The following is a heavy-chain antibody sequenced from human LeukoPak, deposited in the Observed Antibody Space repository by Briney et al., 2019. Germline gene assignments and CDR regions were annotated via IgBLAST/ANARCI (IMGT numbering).Heavy chain of an antibody. CDR1: GFTFSSYS. V-gene: IGHV3-21*01. Sequence: GGSLRLSCAASGFTFSSYSMNWVRQAPGKGLEWVSSISSSSSYIYYADSVKGRFTISRDNAKNSLYLQMNSLRAEDTAVNYCARDSSSGYTYYYYGMDVWGQGTTVTVSS. CDR2: ISSSSSYI. D-gene: IGHD3-22*01. J-gene: IGHJ6*02. CDR3: ARDSSSGYTYYYYGMDV.